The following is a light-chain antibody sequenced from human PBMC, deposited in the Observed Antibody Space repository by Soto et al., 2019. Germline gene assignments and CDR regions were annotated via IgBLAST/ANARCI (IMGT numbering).Light chain of an antibody. J-gene: IGKJ1*01. Sequence: DIPLTQSPSTLSGSLGDRTPIXRRASQTISSWLAWYQQKPGKAPKLLIYKASTLKSGVPSRFSGSGSGTEFTLTISSLQPDDFATYYCQHYNSYSEAFGQGTKVDIK. CDR1: QTISSW. V-gene: IGKV1-5*03. CDR3: QHYNSYSEA. CDR2: KAS.